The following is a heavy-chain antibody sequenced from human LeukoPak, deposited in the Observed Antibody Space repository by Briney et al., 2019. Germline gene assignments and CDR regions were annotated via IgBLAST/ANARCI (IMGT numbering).Heavy chain of an antibody. V-gene: IGHV4-4*07. Sequence: SXTLSLTCTVSGGYISSYYWSWLRQPAGKGLEWIGRIYTSGSTNYNPSLKSRVTMSVDTSKNQFSLKLSSVTAADTAVYYCASRGRTYKDYGDYESNDAFDIWGQGTMVTVSS. J-gene: IGHJ3*02. D-gene: IGHD4-17*01. CDR2: IYTSGST. CDR1: GGYISSYY. CDR3: ASRGRTYKDYGDYESNDAFDI.